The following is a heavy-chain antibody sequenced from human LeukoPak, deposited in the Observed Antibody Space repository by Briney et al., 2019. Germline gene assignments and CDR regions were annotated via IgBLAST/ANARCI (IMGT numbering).Heavy chain of an antibody. Sequence: SETLSLTCTVSGGSISSDSYYWGWIRQPPGKGLQWIGCIYYSGSTYYKPSLKSRVTISVDTSKNQFPLKLTSVTAADTAVYYCGRRSRSTWNYRRGDYWGQGTLVTVSS. CDR3: GRRSRSTWNYRRGDY. D-gene: IGHD1-7*01. CDR1: GGSISSDSYY. CDR2: IYYSGST. J-gene: IGHJ4*02. V-gene: IGHV4-39*01.